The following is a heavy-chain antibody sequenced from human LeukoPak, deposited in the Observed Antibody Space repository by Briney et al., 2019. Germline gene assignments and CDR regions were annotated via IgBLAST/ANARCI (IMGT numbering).Heavy chain of an antibody. J-gene: IGHJ3*02. CDR1: GGSFSGYY. CDR2: INHSGST. Sequence: SETLSLTCAVYGGSFSGYYWSWIRQPPGKGLEWIGEINHSGSTNYNPSLKSRVTISVDTSKNQFSLKLSSVTAADTAVYYCAREKRLLKLKLWRNGNAFDIWGQGTMVNVSS. CDR3: AREKRLLKLKLWRNGNAFDI. V-gene: IGHV4-34*01. D-gene: IGHD3-22*01.